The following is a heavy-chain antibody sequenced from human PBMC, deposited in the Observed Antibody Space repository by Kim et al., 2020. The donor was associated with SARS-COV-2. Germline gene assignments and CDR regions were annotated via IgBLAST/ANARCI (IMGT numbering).Heavy chain of an antibody. V-gene: IGHV4-59*01. CDR3: ARGGDGSSWYWRNWFDP. CDR1: GGSISSYY. D-gene: IGHD6-13*01. Sequence: SETLSLTCTVSGGSISSYYWSWIRQPPGKGLEWIGYIYYSGSTNYNPSLKSRVTISVDTSKNQFSLKLSSVTAADTAVYYCARGGDGSSWYWRNWFDPWGQGTLVTVSS. CDR2: IYYSGST. J-gene: IGHJ5*02.